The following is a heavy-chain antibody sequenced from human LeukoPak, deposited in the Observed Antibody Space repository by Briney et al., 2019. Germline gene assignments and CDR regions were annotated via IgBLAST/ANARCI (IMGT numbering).Heavy chain of an antibody. CDR3: ARVVWSDRGGYFDY. D-gene: IGHD3-3*01. V-gene: IGHV4-34*01. J-gene: IGHJ4*02. CDR1: GGSISSYY. Sequence: RASETLSLTCTVSGGSISSYYWSWIRQPPGKGLEWIGEINHSGSTNYNPSLKSRVTISVDTPKNQFSLKLSSVTAADTAVYYCARVVWSDRGGYFDYWGQGTLVTVSS. CDR2: INHSGST.